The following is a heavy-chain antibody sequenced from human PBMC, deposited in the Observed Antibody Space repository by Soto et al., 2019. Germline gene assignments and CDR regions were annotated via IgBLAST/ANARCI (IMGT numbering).Heavy chain of an antibody. Sequence: QVQLQESGPGLVEPSETLSLTCTVSGDSMSSYYWNWIRQSAEKGLEWIGRISATGTTTYMPSLKSRITLSVDTSKNQFSLKLKFVTAADTAVYFCAGDQSGAAHFLGPGTAVTVS. D-gene: IGHD7-27*01. CDR3: AGDQSGAAHF. CDR1: GDSMSSYY. CDR2: ISATGTT. J-gene: IGHJ3*01. V-gene: IGHV4-4*07.